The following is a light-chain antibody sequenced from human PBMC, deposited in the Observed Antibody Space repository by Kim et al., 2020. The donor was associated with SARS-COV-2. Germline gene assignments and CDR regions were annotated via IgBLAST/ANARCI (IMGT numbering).Light chain of an antibody. Sequence: SYELTQPPSVSVSPGQTASITCSGDNLGDKYACWYQQKPGQSPVLVIYQDSKRPSGIPERFSGFNSGNTATLTISGTQAMDEADYYCQAWDSSTRGVFGG. CDR2: QDS. CDR1: NLGDKY. J-gene: IGLJ2*01. CDR3: QAWDSSTRGV. V-gene: IGLV3-1*01.